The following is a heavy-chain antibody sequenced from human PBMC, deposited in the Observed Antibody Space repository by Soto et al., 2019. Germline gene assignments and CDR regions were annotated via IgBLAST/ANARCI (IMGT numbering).Heavy chain of an antibody. V-gene: IGHV4-31*01. Sequence: TLSLTCTVSGDSISSGDYYWSWIRQFPGKGLEWIGYIYYSGSTYYNPSLRSPVTISVDTSNNQLSLKMSSVTAGDTAVYYCARSQWLRGYYFDYWGQGTLVTVSS. D-gene: IGHD6-19*01. CDR2: IYYSGST. J-gene: IGHJ4*02. CDR1: GDSISSGDYY. CDR3: ARSQWLRGYYFDY.